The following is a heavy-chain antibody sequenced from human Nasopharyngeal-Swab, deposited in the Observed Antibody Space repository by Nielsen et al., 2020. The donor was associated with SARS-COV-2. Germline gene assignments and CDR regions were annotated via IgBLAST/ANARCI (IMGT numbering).Heavy chain of an antibody. J-gene: IGHJ4*02. D-gene: IGHD3-10*01. CDR1: GFTFSSYG. Sequence: GGSLRLSCAASGFTFSSYGMSWVRQAPGKGLQWVSGIGGSGVTTYYADSVKGRFTISRDNSKNTLYVQTNSLRAEDTAVYYCTGTMVQGVWGQGTLVTVSS. CDR2: IGGSGVTT. V-gene: IGHV3-23*01. CDR3: TGTMVQGV.